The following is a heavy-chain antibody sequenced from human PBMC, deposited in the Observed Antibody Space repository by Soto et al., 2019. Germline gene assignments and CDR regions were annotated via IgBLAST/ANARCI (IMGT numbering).Heavy chain of an antibody. J-gene: IGHJ3*01. CDR1: GFSFNDYA. V-gene: IGHV3-23*01. CDR2: MSATDGRP. Sequence: EVQLLESGGGLVQPGGSLRLSCAASGFSFNDYAMTWVRQAPGKGLKWVSSMSATDGRPYYADSVKGRFTISRDTSKNTLYLQMNSVRVEDTAVYSCAKDPNGDYVGGFDFWGQGTMVTV. D-gene: IGHD4-17*01. CDR3: AKDPNGDYVGGFDF.